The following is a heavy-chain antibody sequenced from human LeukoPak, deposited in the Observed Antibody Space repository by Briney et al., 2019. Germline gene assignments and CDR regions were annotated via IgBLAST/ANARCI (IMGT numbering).Heavy chain of an antibody. V-gene: IGHV3-23*01. CDR2: ISFTGGTT. D-gene: IGHD5-12*01. CDR3: ARDLGVDIVATRRVDYYYYMDV. CDR1: GFTFSSYG. J-gene: IGHJ6*03. Sequence: GGSLRLSCAASGFTFSSYGMSWVRQAPGKGLEWVSSISFTGGTTYYADSVKGRFTISRDNSKDTLYLQMNSVRAEDTALYYCARDLGVDIVATRRVDYYYYMDVWGKGTTVTVSS.